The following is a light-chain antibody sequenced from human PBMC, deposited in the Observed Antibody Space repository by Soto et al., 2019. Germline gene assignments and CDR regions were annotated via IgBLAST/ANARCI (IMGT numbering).Light chain of an antibody. Sequence: DVVMTQSPLSLPVTLGQSASISCRSSQSIAYSDGYTYMNWFQQRPGQSPRRLISLTSRRDSGVPDRFSGSGSGTDFTLTISRVEAEDVGIYYCMQSTNWPPTFGRGTTVEIK. CDR2: LTS. CDR3: MQSTNWPPT. J-gene: IGKJ1*01. V-gene: IGKV2-30*01. CDR1: QSIAYSDGYTY.